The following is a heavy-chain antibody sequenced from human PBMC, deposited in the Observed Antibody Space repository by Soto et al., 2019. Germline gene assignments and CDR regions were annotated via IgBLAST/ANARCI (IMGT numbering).Heavy chain of an antibody. J-gene: IGHJ4*02. CDR2: IYSRENT. CDR3: ARGPYSGSYYG. Sequence: SETLSLTCTVSGGSVNSNTYSWGWIRQSPGKGLEWIGTIYSRENTYYNPSLLSRVTISVDTSKIQFSLKLTSVTAADTAVYYCARGPYSGSYYGWGQGTLVTVSS. V-gene: IGHV4-39*07. CDR1: GGSVNSNTYS. D-gene: IGHD1-26*01.